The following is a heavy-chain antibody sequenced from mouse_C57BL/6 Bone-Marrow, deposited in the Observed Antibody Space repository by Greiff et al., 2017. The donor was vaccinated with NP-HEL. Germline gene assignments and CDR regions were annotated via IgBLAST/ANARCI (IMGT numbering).Heavy chain of an antibody. CDR1: GYTFTSYW. Sequence: QVQLQQPGAELVKPGASVKLSCKASGYTFTSYWMQWVKQRPGQGLEWIGEIAPSDSYTNYNQKFKGKATLTVDTSSSTAYMQLSSLTSEDSAVYYCASDGYFYFDVWGTGTTVTVSS. J-gene: IGHJ1*03. D-gene: IGHD2-3*01. CDR3: ASDGYFYFDV. V-gene: IGHV1-50*01. CDR2: IAPSDSYT.